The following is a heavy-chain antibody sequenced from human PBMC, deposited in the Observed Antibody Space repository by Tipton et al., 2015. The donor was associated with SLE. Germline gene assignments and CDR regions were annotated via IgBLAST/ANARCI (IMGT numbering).Heavy chain of an antibody. D-gene: IGHD4-17*01. CDR1: GYSISSGYY. CDR3: ASLTRDYGDLPFDY. CDR2: IYHSGST. V-gene: IGHV4-38-2*01. J-gene: IGHJ4*02. Sequence: TLSLTCAVSGYSISSGYYWGWIRQPPGKGLEWIGSIYHSGSTYYNPSLKRRVTISVDTSKNQFSLKLSSVTASDTAVYYCASLTRDYGDLPFDYWGQGTLVTVSS.